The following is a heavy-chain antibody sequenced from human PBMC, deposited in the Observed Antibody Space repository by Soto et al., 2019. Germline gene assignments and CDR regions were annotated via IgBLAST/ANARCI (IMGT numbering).Heavy chain of an antibody. V-gene: IGHV1-2*02. CDR2: INPNSGDT. CDR3: ARDAHYGSGSYPPDY. CDR1: GYTFSDHY. J-gene: IGHJ4*02. Sequence: QVQLVQSGAEAMIPGASVRVSCKASGYTFSDHYIHWVRQAPGQGLDWMGWINPNSGDTNLQQRFQGRVSMTRDTSISTAYMYLNRLTSDDAAVYYCARDAHYGSGSYPPDYWGQGTLVTVSS. D-gene: IGHD3-10*01.